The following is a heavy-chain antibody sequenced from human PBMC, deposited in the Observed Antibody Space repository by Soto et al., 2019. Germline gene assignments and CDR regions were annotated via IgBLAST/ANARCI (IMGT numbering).Heavy chain of an antibody. CDR1: GGSISSGGYY. V-gene: IGHV4-31*03. J-gene: IGHJ3*02. CDR3: ARGKYYSNAFDI. D-gene: IGHD3-10*01. Sequence: SETLSLTCTVSGGSISSGGYYWSWIRQHPGKGLEWIGYIYYSGSTYYNPSLKSRVTISVDTSKNQFPLKLSSVTAADTAVYYCARGKYYSNAFDIWGQGTMVTVSS. CDR2: IYYSGST.